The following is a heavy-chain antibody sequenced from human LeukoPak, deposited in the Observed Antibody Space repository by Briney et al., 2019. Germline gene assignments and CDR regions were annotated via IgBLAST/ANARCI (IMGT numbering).Heavy chain of an antibody. CDR2: IKEDGTET. D-gene: IGHD6-13*01. CDR3: AKGGSSSPRSTFDY. Sequence: GGSLGLSCAASGFMFSSNWMSWVRLAPGKGLEWVANIKEDGTETYYVDSVKGRFTISRDNAKNTVYLQMNSLRAEDTAVYYCAKGGSSSPRSTFDYWGQGTLLTVSS. J-gene: IGHJ4*02. CDR1: GFMFSSNW. V-gene: IGHV3-7*01.